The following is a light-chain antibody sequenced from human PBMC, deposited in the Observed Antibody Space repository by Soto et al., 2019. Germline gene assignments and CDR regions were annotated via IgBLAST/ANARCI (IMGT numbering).Light chain of an antibody. CDR3: SSYSSSTTLVV. Sequence: QPVLTQPASVSGSPGQSITISCTGTSGDVGGYDYVSWYQQHPGKAPKLMIYDVTNRPSGISSRFSGSKSANTASLTISGLQAEDEADYVCSSYSSSTTLVVFGGGTKLTVL. CDR1: SGDVGGYDY. J-gene: IGLJ2*01. V-gene: IGLV2-14*03. CDR2: DVT.